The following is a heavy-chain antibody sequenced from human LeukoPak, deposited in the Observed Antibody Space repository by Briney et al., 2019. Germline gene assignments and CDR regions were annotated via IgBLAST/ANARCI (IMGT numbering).Heavy chain of an antibody. CDR3: ARVGLDRRGYSGYEAFDY. CDR1: GFIFSSYS. D-gene: IGHD5-12*01. Sequence: GGSLRLSCAASGFIFSSYSMNWVRQAPGKGLEWVSSISSSSSYMYYADSVKGRFTISRDNAKNSLYLQMDSLRAEDTAVYYCARVGLDRRGYSGYEAFDYWGQGTLVTVSS. J-gene: IGHJ4*02. V-gene: IGHV3-21*01. CDR2: ISSSSSYM.